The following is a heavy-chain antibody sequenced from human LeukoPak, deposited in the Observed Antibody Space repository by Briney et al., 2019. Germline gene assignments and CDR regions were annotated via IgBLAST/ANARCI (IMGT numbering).Heavy chain of an antibody. CDR3: ARSEYYFDY. V-gene: IGHV4-4*09. CDR2: IYTSGST. Sequence: SETLSLTCTVSGGSISSYYWSWIRQPPGKGLEWIGYIYTSGSTNYNPSLKSRVTISVDTSKNQFSLKLSSVTAADTAVYYCARSEYYFDYWGQGTLVTVSS. CDR1: GGSISSYY. J-gene: IGHJ4*02.